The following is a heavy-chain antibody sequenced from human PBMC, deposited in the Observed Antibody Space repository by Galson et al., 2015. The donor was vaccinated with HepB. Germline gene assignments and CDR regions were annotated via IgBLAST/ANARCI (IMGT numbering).Heavy chain of an antibody. J-gene: IGHJ3*02. CDR3: ARNWNDDMDAFDI. D-gene: IGHD1-1*01. Sequence: PALVKPTQTLTLTCTVSGFSLSNARMGVSWIRQPPGKALEWLAHIFSNDEKSYSTSLKSRLTISKDTSKSQVVLTMTNMDPVDTATYYCARNWNDDMDAFDIWGQGTMVTVSS. V-gene: IGHV2-26*01. CDR2: IFSNDEK. CDR1: GFSLSNARMG.